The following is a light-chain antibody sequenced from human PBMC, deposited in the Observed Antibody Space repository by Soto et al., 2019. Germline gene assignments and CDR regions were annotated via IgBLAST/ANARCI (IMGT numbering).Light chain of an antibody. CDR1: QGISSY. V-gene: IGKV1-12*01. J-gene: IGKJ1*01. Sequence: DIQMTQSPSSVSASVGDRVTITFRAGQGISSYLAWYQQKPGEAPKLLIYAASSLQSGVPSRLSGSGSGADFTLTISSLQPEDSATYYCQQAHSFPTFGQGTKVDIK. CDR2: AAS. CDR3: QQAHSFPT.